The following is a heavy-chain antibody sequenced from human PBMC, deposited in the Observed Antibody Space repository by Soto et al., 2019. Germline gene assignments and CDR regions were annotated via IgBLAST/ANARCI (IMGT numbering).Heavy chain of an antibody. V-gene: IGHV5-51*01. CDR2: IYPGDSDT. CDR3: ARHGSSGWAYYYYGMDV. J-gene: IGHJ6*02. CDR1: GYSFAGYW. D-gene: IGHD6-19*01. Sequence: GESLKISCRGSGYSFAGYWVGWVRQMPGKGLEWMGIIYPGDSDTRYSPSFQGQVTISADKSISTAYLQWSSLKASDTAMYYCARHGSSGWAYYYYGMDVWGQGTTVTVSS.